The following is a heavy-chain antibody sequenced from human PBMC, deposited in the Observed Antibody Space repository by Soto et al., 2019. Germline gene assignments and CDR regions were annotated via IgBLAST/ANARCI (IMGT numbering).Heavy chain of an antibody. CDR1: GDSVSSNSAA. D-gene: IGHD3-10*01. J-gene: IGHJ3*02. CDR3: ARDQRIWFGELENAFDI. CDR2: TYYRSKWYN. Sequence: KQSQTLSLTCAISGDSVSSNSAAWNWIRQSPSRGLEWLGRTYYRSKWYNDYAVSVKSRITINPDTSKNQFYLQLNSVTPEDTAVYYCARDQRIWFGELENAFDIWGQGTMVTVSS. V-gene: IGHV6-1*01.